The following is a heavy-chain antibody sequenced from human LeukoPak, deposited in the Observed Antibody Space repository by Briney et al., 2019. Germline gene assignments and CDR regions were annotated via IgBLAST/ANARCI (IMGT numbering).Heavy chain of an antibody. CDR2: IYSGGST. D-gene: IGHD4-17*01. V-gene: IGHV3-53*01. CDR3: ARGEYGDYP. Sequence: GGSLRLSCAASGFTFNNYYMSWVRQAPGKGLEWVSVIYSGGSTYYADSVEGRFTISRDNSKNTLYLQMNSLRAEDTAVYYCARGEYGDYPWGQGTLVTVSS. CDR1: GFTFNNYY. J-gene: IGHJ5*02.